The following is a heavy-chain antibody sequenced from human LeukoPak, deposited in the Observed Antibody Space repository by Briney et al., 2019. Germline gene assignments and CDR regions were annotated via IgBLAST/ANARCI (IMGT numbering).Heavy chain of an antibody. CDR3: TTGITMVRGVIHLIDY. CDR1: GFTFSKAW. D-gene: IGHD3-10*01. J-gene: IGHJ4*02. Sequence: GRSLRLSCSASGFTFSKAWMSWVRQAPGKGLEWVGRIKSKTDGGTTDYAAPVKGRFTISRDDSKNTLYLQMNSLKTEDTAVYYCTTGITMVRGVIHLIDYWGQGTLVTVSS. V-gene: IGHV3-15*01. CDR2: IKSKTDGGTT.